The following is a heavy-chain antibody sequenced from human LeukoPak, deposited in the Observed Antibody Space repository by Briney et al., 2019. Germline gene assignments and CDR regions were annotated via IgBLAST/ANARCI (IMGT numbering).Heavy chain of an antibody. D-gene: IGHD6-19*01. CDR3: ASGWYSSGWYRGYNWFDP. J-gene: IGHJ5*02. Sequence: SVKASCKASGGTLSSYTISWVRQAPGQGLEWMGRIIPILGIANYAQKFQGRVTITADKSTSTAYMELSSLRSEDTAVYYCASGWYSSGWYRGYNWFDPWGQGTLVTVSS. CDR1: GGTLSSYT. CDR2: IIPILGIA. V-gene: IGHV1-69*02.